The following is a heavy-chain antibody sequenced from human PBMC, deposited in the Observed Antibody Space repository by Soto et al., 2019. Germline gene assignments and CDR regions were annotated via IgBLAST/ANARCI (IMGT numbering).Heavy chain of an antibody. CDR2: ITYTGVST. Sequence: PWGSLRLSCAASEFSFDDYAMSWVRQAPGKGLEWVSSITYTGVSTYYVDSVKGRFTISRDNSKDTLYLQMNSLRAEDTAIYYCAKASVWYPYFDSWGQGTLVTVS. D-gene: IGHD6-13*01. CDR1: EFSFDDYA. V-gene: IGHV3-23*01. CDR3: AKASVWYPYFDS. J-gene: IGHJ4*02.